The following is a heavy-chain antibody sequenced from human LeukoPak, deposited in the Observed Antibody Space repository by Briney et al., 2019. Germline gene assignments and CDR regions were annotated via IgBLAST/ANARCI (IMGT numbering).Heavy chain of an antibody. CDR3: AKSMSKKPIDY. CDR1: GLTFTNYG. CDR2: NSGSGSDT. V-gene: IGHV3-23*01. J-gene: IGHJ4*02. Sequence: GGSLRLSCAASGLTFTNYGMTWVRQAPGRGVEWVSSNSGSGSDTYYADSVRGRFTISRDNSKNTLYLQMNSLRAEDTAVYYGAKSMSKKPIDYWGQGTLVTVSS.